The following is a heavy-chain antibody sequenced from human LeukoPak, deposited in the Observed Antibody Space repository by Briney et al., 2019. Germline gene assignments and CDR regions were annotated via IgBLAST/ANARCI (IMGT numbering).Heavy chain of an antibody. CDR1: GFTFSSYG. CDR2: ISYDGSNK. CDR3: AKDPRGGQWLEGLDY. V-gene: IGHV3-30*18. J-gene: IGHJ4*02. Sequence: GRSLRLSCAASGFTFSSYGMHWVRQAPGKGLEGVAVISYDGSNKYYADSVKGRFTISRDNSKNTLYLQMNSLRAEDTAVYYCAKDPRGGQWLEGLDYWGQGTLVTVSS. D-gene: IGHD6-19*01.